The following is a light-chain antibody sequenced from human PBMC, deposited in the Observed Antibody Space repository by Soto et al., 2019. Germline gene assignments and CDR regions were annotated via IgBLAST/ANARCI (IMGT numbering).Light chain of an antibody. J-gene: IGKJ5*01. CDR3: QQLLSYPIT. CDR1: QDIGTD. Sequence: DIQMTQSPSSLSASVADRVTITCRASQDIGTDLAWYQQKPGKAPKLLIYAASTLQSGVPLSFSGSGSETSFTLTISSLQPEDFATYYCQQLLSYPITFGQGTRLEIK. V-gene: IGKV1-9*01. CDR2: AAS.